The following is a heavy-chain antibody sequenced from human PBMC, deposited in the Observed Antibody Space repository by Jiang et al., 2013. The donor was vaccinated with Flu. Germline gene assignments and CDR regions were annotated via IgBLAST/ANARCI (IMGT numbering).Heavy chain of an antibody. Sequence: SQTLSLTCAISGDSVSSNSVAWNWIRQSPSRGLEWLGRTYYKSKWNNNYAASVKRRITINPDTSKNQFSLQLNSVTPEDTAVYYCSRGDQSFDYWGQGTLVTVSS. CDR3: SRGDQSFDY. V-gene: IGHV6-1*01. J-gene: IGHJ4*02. CDR2: TYYKSKWNN. CDR1: GDSVSSNSVA.